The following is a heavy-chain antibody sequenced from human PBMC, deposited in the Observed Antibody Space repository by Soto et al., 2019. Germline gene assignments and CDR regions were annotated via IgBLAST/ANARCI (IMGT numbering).Heavy chain of an antibody. CDR2: ISGSGGST. CDR1: GFTLSSYA. CDR3: ARRSRGWYFDY. Sequence: EVQLLESGGGLVQPGGSLRLSCAASGFTLSSYAMNWVRQAPGQWLELVSVISGSGGSTYYADSVKGRFTISRDNAKNTLYLQMNRLRAEDTGVYYRARRSRGWYFDYWGQGTLVTVSS. V-gene: IGHV3-23*01. J-gene: IGHJ4*02. D-gene: IGHD6-19*01.